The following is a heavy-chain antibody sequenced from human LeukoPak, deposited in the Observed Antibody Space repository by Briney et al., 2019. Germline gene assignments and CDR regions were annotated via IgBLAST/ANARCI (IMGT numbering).Heavy chain of an antibody. Sequence: ASVKVSCKVSGYTLTDLSIHWVRQAPGKGLEWMGGFDPENSETIYAQRFQGRVTMTEDTSSDTAYMFLTSLRSEDTALYYCATLNYSDLRGGGFEVWGQGTMVSVSS. J-gene: IGHJ3*01. D-gene: IGHD4-17*01. V-gene: IGHV1-24*01. CDR1: GYTLTDLS. CDR2: FDPENSET. CDR3: ATLNYSDLRGGGFEV.